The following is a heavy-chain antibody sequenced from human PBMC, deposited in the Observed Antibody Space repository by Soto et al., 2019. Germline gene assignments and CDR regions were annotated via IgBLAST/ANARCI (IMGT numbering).Heavy chain of an antibody. Sequence: PGGSLRLSCAASGFTVSSNYMSWVRQAPGKGLEWVSVIYSGGSTYYADSVKGRFTIPRDNSKNTLYLQMNSLRAEDTAVYYCARSPMGATYFDYWGQGTLVTVPQ. V-gene: IGHV3-53*01. CDR2: IYSGGST. J-gene: IGHJ4*02. CDR3: ARSPMGATYFDY. D-gene: IGHD1-26*01. CDR1: GFTVSSNY.